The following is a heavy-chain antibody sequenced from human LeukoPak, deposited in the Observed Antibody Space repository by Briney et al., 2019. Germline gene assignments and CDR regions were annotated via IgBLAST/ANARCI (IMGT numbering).Heavy chain of an antibody. J-gene: IGHJ6*02. Sequence: GGSLRLSCAASGFTFDDYDMHWVRQAPGKGLEWVSGISWNSGSIGYADSVKGRFTISRDNAKNSLYLQMNSLRAEDTALYYCAKASRGGAKYGMDVWGQGTTVTVSS. D-gene: IGHD3-10*01. V-gene: IGHV3-9*01. CDR2: ISWNSGSI. CDR1: GFTFDDYD. CDR3: AKASRGGAKYGMDV.